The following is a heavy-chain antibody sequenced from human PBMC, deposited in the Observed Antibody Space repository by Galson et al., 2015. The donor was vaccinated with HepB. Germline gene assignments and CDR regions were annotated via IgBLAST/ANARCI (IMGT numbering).Heavy chain of an antibody. CDR1: GYSFINYG. D-gene: IGHD6-13*01. CDR3: ARVAAAAGFLDY. CDR2: ISGYSGNT. V-gene: IGHV1-18*04. Sequence: QSGAEVKKPGESLKISCKASGYSFINYGIGWVRQAPGQGLEWMGWISGYSGNTNYAQKLQVRVTMTTDTSTSTAYMELRRLRSDDTAVYYCARVAAAAGFLDYWGQGTLVTVSS. J-gene: IGHJ4*02.